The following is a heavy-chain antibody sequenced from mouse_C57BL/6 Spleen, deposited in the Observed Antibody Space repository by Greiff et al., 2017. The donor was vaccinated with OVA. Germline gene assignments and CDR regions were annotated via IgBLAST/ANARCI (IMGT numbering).Heavy chain of an antibody. V-gene: IGHV1-18*01. CDR2: INPNNGGT. Sequence: VQLKESGPELVKPGASVKIPCKASGYTFTDYNMDWVKQSHGKSLEWIGDINPNNGGTIYNQKFKGKATLTVDKSSSTAYMELRSLTSEDTAVYYCARDSSGRGAYWGQGTLVTVSA. CDR1: GYTFTDYN. CDR3: ARDSSGRGAY. D-gene: IGHD3-2*02. J-gene: IGHJ3*01.